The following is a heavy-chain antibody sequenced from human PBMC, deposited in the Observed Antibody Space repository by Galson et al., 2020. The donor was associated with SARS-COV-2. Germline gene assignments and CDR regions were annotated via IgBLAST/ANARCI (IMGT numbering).Heavy chain of an antibody. D-gene: IGHD5-18*01. V-gene: IGHV1-69*13. CDR1: GGTFSSYA. CDR3: AAETAVERGYSYAAIGRDYYYGMDV. J-gene: IGHJ6*02. CDR2: IIPIFGTA. Sequence: SVKVSCKASGGTFSSYAISWVRQAPGQGLEWMGGIIPIFGTANYAQKFQGRVTITADESTSTAYMELSSLRSEDTAVYYCAAETAVERGYSYAAIGRDYYYGMDVWGQGTTVTVSS.